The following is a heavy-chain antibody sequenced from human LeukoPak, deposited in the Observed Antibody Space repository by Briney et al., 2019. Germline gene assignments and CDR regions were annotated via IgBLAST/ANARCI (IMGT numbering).Heavy chain of an antibody. J-gene: IGHJ3*02. Sequence: GGSLTLSCAVSGFTSSNAWMSWVRQAPGKGQEWVGRIKSKTDGGTRDYAAPVKGRFTISRDDSKNTLYLQMNSLKTEDTAVYYCTTFDYAAFLIWGQGTMVTVSS. CDR1: GFTSSNAW. D-gene: IGHD4/OR15-4a*01. CDR2: IKSKTDGGTR. V-gene: IGHV3-15*01. CDR3: TTFDYAAFLI.